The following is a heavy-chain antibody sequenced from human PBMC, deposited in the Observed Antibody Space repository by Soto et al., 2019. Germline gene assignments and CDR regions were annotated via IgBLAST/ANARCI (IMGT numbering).Heavy chain of an antibody. D-gene: IGHD3-3*01. J-gene: IGHJ3*02. CDR3: ARTTKELRFLEWLADAFDI. CDR1: SGSIITHY. Sequence: SQTLSVPCTVSSGSIITHYCRLIRLPPGKGLEWSGYIYYSGSTNYNPSLKSRVTISVDTSKNQFSLKLSSVTAADTAVYYCARTTKELRFLEWLADAFDIWGQGTMVS. CDR2: IYYSGST. V-gene: IGHV4-59*11.